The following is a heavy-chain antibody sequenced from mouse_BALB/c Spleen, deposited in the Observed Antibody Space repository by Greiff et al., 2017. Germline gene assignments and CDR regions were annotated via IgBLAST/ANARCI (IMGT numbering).Heavy chain of an antibody. CDR3: TRGGSGYTPGYFDD. V-gene: IGHV5-6-4*01. CDR2: ISSGGSYT. J-gene: IGHJ1*01. D-gene: IGHD1-1*01. CDR1: GFTFSSYT. Sequence: EVQLMESGGGLVKPGGSLKLSYAASGFTFSSYTMTWVRQTPEKSLEWVATISSGGSYTYYPDSVKGRFTISRDNAKNTLYLQVSSLKSEDTAMYYGTRGGSGYTPGYFDDWGEGTTVTVSS.